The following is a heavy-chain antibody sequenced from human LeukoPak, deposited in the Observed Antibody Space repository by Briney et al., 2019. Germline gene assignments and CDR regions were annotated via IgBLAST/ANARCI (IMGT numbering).Heavy chain of an antibody. Sequence: PSETLSLTCTVSGGSISSYYWSWIRQPAGKGLEWIGRIYTSGSTNYNPSLESRVTMSVDTSKNQFSLKLSSVTAADTAVYYCAGNFLYCSNGVCYDYWGQGTLVTVSS. D-gene: IGHD2-8*01. CDR2: IYTSGST. J-gene: IGHJ4*02. CDR1: GGSISSYY. CDR3: AGNFLYCSNGVCYDY. V-gene: IGHV4-4*07.